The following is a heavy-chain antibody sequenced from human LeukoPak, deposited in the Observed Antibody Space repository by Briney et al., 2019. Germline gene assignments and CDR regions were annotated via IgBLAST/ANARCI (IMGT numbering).Heavy chain of an antibody. CDR3: VKSYSSSWYAFGI. CDR1: GFTFGSYA. D-gene: IGHD6-13*01. J-gene: IGHJ3*02. CDR2: IVSTGGST. V-gene: IGHV3-64D*06. Sequence: GGSLRLSCAASGFTFGSYAMHWVRQAPGKGLEHVSVIVSTGGSTYYADSVKGRFTISRDNSKNTLYLQMSSLRAEDTAVYYCVKSYSSSWYAFGIWGQGTMVTVSS.